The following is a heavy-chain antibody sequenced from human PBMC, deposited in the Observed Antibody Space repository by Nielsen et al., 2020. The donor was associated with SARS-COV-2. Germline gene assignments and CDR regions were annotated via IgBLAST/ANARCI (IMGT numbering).Heavy chain of an antibody. D-gene: IGHD2-2*01. CDR2: MYYSGNT. Sequence: GSLRLSCTVSGGAISSYYWSWIRQPPGKGLEWIGNMYYSGNTNYNPSLKSRVTISVDTSKNQFSLKLSSVTAADTAVYYCARVTLGYCSTATCNWFDPWGQGTLVTVSS. CDR3: ARVTLGYCSTATCNWFDP. J-gene: IGHJ5*02. V-gene: IGHV4-59*01. CDR1: GGAISSYY.